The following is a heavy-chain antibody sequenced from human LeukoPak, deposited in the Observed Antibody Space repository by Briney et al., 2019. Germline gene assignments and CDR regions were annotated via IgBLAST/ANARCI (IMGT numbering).Heavy chain of an antibody. Sequence: SVKVSCKASGGTFSSYAISWVRQAPGQGLEWMGGIIPIFGTANYAQKFQGRVTITADESTSTAYMELSSLRSEDTAVYYCARGGGSGNVPLGAGYYYYYMDVWGKGTTVTISS. D-gene: IGHD3-10*01. V-gene: IGHV1-69*13. CDR3: ARGGGSGNVPLGAGYYYYYMDV. CDR2: IIPIFGTA. J-gene: IGHJ6*03. CDR1: GGTFSSYA.